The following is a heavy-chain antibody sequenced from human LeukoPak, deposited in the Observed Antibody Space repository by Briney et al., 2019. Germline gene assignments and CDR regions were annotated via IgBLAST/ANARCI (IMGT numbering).Heavy chain of an antibody. V-gene: IGHV3-7*01. J-gene: IGHJ4*02. CDR3: ARAYYGSGSYHFGY. Sequence: GGSLRLSCAGSGFTFSSYWMSWVRQAPGEGLEWVANIKQDGSEKYYVDSVKGRFTISRDNAKNSLYLQMNSLRAEDTAVYYCARAYYGSGSYHFGYWGQGTLVTVSS. CDR1: GFTFSSYW. D-gene: IGHD3-10*01. CDR2: IKQDGSEK.